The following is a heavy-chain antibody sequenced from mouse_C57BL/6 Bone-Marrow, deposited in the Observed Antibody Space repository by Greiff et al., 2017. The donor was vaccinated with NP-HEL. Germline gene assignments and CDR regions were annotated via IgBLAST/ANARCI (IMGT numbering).Heavy chain of an antibody. CDR1: GYTFTDYN. Sequence: DVQLQESGPELVKPGASVKMSCKASGYTFTDYNMHWVKQSHGKSLEWIGYINPNNGGTSYNQKFKGKATLTVNKSSSTAYMELRSLTSEDSAVYYCARYYGNYWYFDVWGTGTTVTVSS. CDR2: INPNNGGT. V-gene: IGHV1-22*01. CDR3: ARYYGNYWYFDV. D-gene: IGHD2-1*01. J-gene: IGHJ1*03.